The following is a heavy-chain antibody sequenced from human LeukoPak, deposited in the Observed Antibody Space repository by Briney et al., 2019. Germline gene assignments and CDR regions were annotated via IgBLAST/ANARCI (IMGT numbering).Heavy chain of an antibody. D-gene: IGHD5-12*01. Sequence: GASVKVSRKASGYTFTSYGINWVRQAPGQGLEWMGWISAYNGDTNYAQKLQGRVTMTTDTSTSTAYMELRSLRSDDTAVYYCARTSHYVGIAATIPYGIYYFDYWGQGTLVTVSS. CDR1: GYTFTSYG. V-gene: IGHV1-18*01. J-gene: IGHJ4*02. CDR3: ARTSHYVGIAATIPYGIYYFDY. CDR2: ISAYNGDT.